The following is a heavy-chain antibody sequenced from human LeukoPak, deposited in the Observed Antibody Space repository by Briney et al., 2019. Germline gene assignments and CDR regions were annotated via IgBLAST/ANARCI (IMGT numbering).Heavy chain of an antibody. CDR2: ISSSNSYI. Sequence: GGSLGLSCAASGFTFSSYSMNWVRQAPGKGLEWVSSISSSNSYIYYADSVKGRFTISRDNAKNSLYLQMNSLRAEDTALYYCAREGARDSSGYYGDAFDIWGQGTMVTVSS. CDR3: AREGARDSSGYYGDAFDI. CDR1: GFTFSSYS. J-gene: IGHJ3*02. D-gene: IGHD3-22*01. V-gene: IGHV3-21*01.